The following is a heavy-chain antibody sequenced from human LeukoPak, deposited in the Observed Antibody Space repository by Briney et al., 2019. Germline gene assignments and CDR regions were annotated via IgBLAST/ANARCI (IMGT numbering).Heavy chain of an antibody. Sequence: PGGSLRLSCAASGFTFSNYNMNWVRQAPGKGLEWLSYISSSSSTIYYADSVKGQFTISRDNARNSLYLQMNSLRAEDTAVYYCARDFLEDSYWGQGTLVTVSS. CDR3: ARDFLEDSY. J-gene: IGHJ4*02. CDR1: GFTFSNYN. D-gene: IGHD3-3*01. V-gene: IGHV3-48*01. CDR2: ISSSSSTI.